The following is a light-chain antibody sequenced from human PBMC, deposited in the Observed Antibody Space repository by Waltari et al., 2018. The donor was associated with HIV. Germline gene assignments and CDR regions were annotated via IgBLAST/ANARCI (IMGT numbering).Light chain of an antibody. CDR3: HSHAGNLGV. Sequence: QSVLTQPPSVSGAPGQRVTIFCTGSSSHIGAGHAFHWYQLLPGNAPKVVIFENIDRPAGVPARFSGSRSGTSASLAINELRAEDEADYYCHSHAGNLGVFGGGTKVTVL. CDR2: ENI. J-gene: IGLJ3*02. CDR1: SSHIGAGHA. V-gene: IGLV1-40*01.